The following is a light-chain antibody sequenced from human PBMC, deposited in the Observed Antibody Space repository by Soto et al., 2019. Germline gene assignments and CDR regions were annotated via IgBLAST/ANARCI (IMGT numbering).Light chain of an antibody. CDR2: DVN. CDR3: CSYAGSSTWV. V-gene: IGLV2-23*02. J-gene: IGLJ3*02. Sequence: QSALTQPASVSGSPGQSITISCTGTRSDVGGHNHVSWYQQHPGKAPKLMIYDVNKRPSGVSNHFSGSKSGNTASLTISGLQVEDEADYYCCSYAGSSTWVFGGGTMLTVL. CDR1: RSDVGGHNH.